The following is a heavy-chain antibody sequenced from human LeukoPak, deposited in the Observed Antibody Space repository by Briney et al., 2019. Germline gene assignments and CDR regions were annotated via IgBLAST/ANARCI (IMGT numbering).Heavy chain of an antibody. J-gene: IGHJ3*02. CDR3: ARGDYFDSSDYFNDAFDI. CDR1: GFTFSSSW. V-gene: IGHV3-7*01. Sequence: GGSLRLSCAASGFTFSSSWMNWVRQAPGKGLEWVANIKQDGGAKFYVDSVKGRFTISRDNAKNSLYLQMDSLRAEDTAVYYCARGDYFDSSDYFNDAFDIWGQGTMVTVSS. D-gene: IGHD3-22*01. CDR2: IKQDGGAK.